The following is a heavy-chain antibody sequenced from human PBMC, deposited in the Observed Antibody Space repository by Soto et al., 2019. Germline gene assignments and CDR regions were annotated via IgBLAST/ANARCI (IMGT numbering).Heavy chain of an antibody. CDR2: INPNSGGT. Sequence: ASVKVSCKASGGTFSSYAISWVRQAPGQGLGWMGWINPNSGGTKSAEKFQGRVTMTRDTSISTAYMELSRLTSDDTAVYYCASAAVTGTAGLDFWGQGTQVTVSS. J-gene: IGHJ4*02. CDR1: GGTFSSYA. D-gene: IGHD6-19*01. V-gene: IGHV1-2*02. CDR3: ASAAVTGTAGLDF.